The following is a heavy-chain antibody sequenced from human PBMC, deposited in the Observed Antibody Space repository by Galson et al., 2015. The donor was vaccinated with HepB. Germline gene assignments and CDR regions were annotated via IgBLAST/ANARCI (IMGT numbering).Heavy chain of an antibody. CDR2: ISDSDSRK. CDR3: AKVRWELRGYFDY. V-gene: IGHV3-23*01. CDR1: GFTFSSYA. Sequence: SLRLSCAASGFTFSSYAMSWVRQAPGKGLEWVSIISDSDSRKYYTDSVKGRFTISRDNSKNTLYLQMNSLRAEDTAVYYCAKVRWELRGYFDYWGQGTLVTVSS. J-gene: IGHJ4*02. D-gene: IGHD4-23*01.